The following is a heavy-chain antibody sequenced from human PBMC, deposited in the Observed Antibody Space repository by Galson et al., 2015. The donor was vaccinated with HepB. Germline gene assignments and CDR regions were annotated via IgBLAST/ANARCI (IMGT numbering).Heavy chain of an antibody. Sequence: SLRLSCATSGFSFSVYGMHWVRQAPGKGLEGVAVIWHDGSIQYYADSVKGRFTISRDIATNTLSLQMNSLRVEDTAVYYCARGGRKFYFDSWGQGSLVTLSS. J-gene: IGHJ4*02. V-gene: IGHV3-33*01. CDR1: GFSFSVYG. CDR3: ARGGRKFYFDS. CDR2: IWHDGSIQ. D-gene: IGHD3-16*01.